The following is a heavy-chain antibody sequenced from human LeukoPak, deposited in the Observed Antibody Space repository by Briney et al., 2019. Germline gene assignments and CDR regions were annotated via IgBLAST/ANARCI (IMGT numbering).Heavy chain of an antibody. Sequence: PGGSLRLSCAASGFTFSSYWMSWVRQAPGKGLEWVANIKQDGSEKYYVYSVKGRFTISRDNAKNSLYLQMNSLRAEDTAVYYCAKDSGWLAAGYYYYMDVWGKGTTVTISS. CDR1: GFTFSSYW. D-gene: IGHD6-19*01. CDR3: AKDSGWLAAGYYYYMDV. CDR2: IKQDGSEK. V-gene: IGHV3-7*01. J-gene: IGHJ6*03.